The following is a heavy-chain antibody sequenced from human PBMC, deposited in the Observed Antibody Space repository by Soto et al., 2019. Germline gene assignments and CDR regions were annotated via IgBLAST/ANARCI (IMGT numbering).Heavy chain of an antibody. Sequence: SETLSLTCTVSGGSVSSGSYYWSWIRQPPGKGLEWIGYIYDSGSTNYNPSLKSRVTISVDTSKNQFSLKLSSVTAADTAVYYCARDRVGGAFDYWGQGTLVTVSS. CDR3: ARDRVGGAFDY. D-gene: IGHD1-26*01. CDR1: GGSVSSGSYY. J-gene: IGHJ4*02. CDR2: IYDSGST. V-gene: IGHV4-61*01.